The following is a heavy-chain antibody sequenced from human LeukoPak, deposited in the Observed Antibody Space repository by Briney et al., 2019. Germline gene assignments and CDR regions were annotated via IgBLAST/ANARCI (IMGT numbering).Heavy chain of an antibody. CDR1: GFTFSSYE. J-gene: IGHJ4*02. D-gene: IGHD1-26*01. CDR3: ARDGIVGATTGDY. Sequence: GGSLRLSCAASGFTFSSYEMIWVRQAPGKGLEWISYINVSDSSFYYADSVKGRFTISRDNAKNSLYLRMNSLRAEDTAVYYCARDGIVGATTGDYWGQGTLVTVSS. CDR2: INVSDSSF. V-gene: IGHV3-48*03.